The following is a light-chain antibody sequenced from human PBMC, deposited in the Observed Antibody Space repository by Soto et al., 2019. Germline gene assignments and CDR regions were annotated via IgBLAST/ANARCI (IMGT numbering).Light chain of an antibody. CDR1: QSVSSSY. CDR3: QQYGSSPRT. J-gene: IGKJ1*01. CDR2: GAS. Sequence: EIVLTQSPGTLSLSPGERATLSCRASQSVSSSYLALYQQKPGQAPRLLIYGASSRATGIPDRFSGSGSGTDFTLTISRLEPEDFAEYYCQQYGSSPRTFVQGTKVEIK. V-gene: IGKV3-20*01.